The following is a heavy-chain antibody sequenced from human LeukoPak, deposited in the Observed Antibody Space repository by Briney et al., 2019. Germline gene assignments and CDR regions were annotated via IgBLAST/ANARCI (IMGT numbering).Heavy chain of an antibody. D-gene: IGHD3-10*01. J-gene: IGHJ4*02. Sequence: SETLSLTCTVSGGSISSSSYYWGRLRQPPGQGLEWFVSIYYSGSTYYNPSLKSRVTISVDTSKDQFSLKLSSVTAADTAVYYCARHRYGSGSYSGYWGQGTLVTISS. CDR1: GGSISSSSYY. V-gene: IGHV4-39*01. CDR2: IYYSGST. CDR3: ARHRYGSGSYSGY.